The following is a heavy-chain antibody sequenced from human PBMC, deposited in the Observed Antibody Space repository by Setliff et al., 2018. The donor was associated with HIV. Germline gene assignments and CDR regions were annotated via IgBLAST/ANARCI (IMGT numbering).Heavy chain of an antibody. J-gene: IGHJ4*02. CDR3: ARGPPGSSIGWYVGY. V-gene: IGHV4-34*01. D-gene: IGHD6-19*01. Sequence: ETLSLTCAVYGGSFSGFYWNWIRQPPGKGLEWIGEINHSGSTNYNPSLKSRVTISVDTSKNQFSLRLSSVIAADTAVYYCARGPPGSSIGWYVGYWGQGTLVTVSS. CDR2: INHSGST. CDR1: GGSFSGFY.